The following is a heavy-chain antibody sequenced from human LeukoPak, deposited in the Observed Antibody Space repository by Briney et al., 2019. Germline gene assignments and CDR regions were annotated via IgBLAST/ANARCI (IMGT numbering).Heavy chain of an antibody. CDR2: INPSGGST. CDR3: ARTRRDGYNTYNWFDP. CDR1: GYTFTSNY. Sequence: ASVKVSCKASGYTFTSNYMHWVRQAPGQGLEWMGIINPSGGSTSYAQKFQGRVTITADESTSTAYMELSSLRSEDTAVYYCARTRRDGYNTYNWFDPWGQGTLVTVSS. J-gene: IGHJ5*02. V-gene: IGHV1-46*01. D-gene: IGHD5-24*01.